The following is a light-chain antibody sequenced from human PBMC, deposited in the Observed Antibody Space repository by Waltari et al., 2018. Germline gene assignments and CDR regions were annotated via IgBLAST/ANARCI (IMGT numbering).Light chain of an antibody. CDR2: SAS. J-gene: IGKJ2*01. CDR1: QSVRSN. Sequence: EIVVTQSPAALSVSPGERVTLSCRASQSVRSNLAWYQQNPVQAPRLLIYSASTRATGIPARFSGYGSGAESTLTISSLQSEDFAIYYCQQYDVWPYTFGQGTKLDIK. CDR3: QQYDVWPYT. V-gene: IGKV3-15*01.